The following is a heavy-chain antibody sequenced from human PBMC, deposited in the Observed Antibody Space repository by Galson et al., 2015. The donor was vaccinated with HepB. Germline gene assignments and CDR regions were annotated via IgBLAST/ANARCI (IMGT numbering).Heavy chain of an antibody. V-gene: IGHV3-30*18. CDR2: ISYDGSNK. J-gene: IGHJ5*02. CDR3: AKDKVVTMGPPGGWFDP. CDR1: GFTFSSYG. D-gene: IGHD3-10*01. Sequence: SLRLSCAASGFTFSSYGMHWVRQAPGKGLEWVAVISYDGSNKYYADSVKGRFTISRDNSKNTLYLQMNSLRAEDTAVYYCAKDKVVTMGPPGGWFDPWGQGTLVTVSS.